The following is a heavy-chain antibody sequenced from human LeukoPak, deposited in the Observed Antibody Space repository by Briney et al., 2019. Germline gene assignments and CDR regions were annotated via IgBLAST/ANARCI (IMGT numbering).Heavy chain of an antibody. V-gene: IGHV4-4*07. CDR3: ARETSQKGAHYMDV. CDR1: GGSISSYY. Sequence: SETLSLTCTVSGGSISSYYWSWIRQPAGKGLEWIGRIYTSGSTNYNPSLKSRVTMAVDTSKNQFSLKLSSVTAADTAVYYCARETSQKGAHYMDVWGKGTTVTISS. D-gene: IGHD3-16*01. J-gene: IGHJ6*03. CDR2: IYTSGST.